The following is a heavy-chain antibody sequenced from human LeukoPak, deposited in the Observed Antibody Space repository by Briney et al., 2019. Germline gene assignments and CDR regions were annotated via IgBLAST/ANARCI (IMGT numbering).Heavy chain of an antibody. D-gene: IGHD3-22*01. CDR2: ISSSGSTI. CDR1: GFTFSDYY. V-gene: IGHV3-11*01. J-gene: IGHJ4*02. CDR3: ARGNYDSGESFDY. Sequence: GGSLRLSCAASGFTFSDYYMSWIRQAPGKGLEWVSYISSSGSTIYYADSVRGRFTISRDNAKNSLYLQMNSLGAEDTAVYYCARGNYDSGESFDYWGQGTLVTVSS.